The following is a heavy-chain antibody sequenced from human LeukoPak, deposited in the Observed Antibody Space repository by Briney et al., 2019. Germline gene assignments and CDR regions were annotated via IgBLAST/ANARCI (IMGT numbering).Heavy chain of an antibody. Sequence: SETLSLTCTVSGYSISSDYYWGWILQPPGKGLEWIGSIHHGGNTYYNPSLKSRVTISVDTSKNQFSLKLSSVTAADTAVYYCARDITYSTSSDPIDYWGQGILVTVSS. CDR2: IHHGGNT. D-gene: IGHD6-6*01. CDR1: GYSISSDYY. V-gene: IGHV4-38-2*02. J-gene: IGHJ4*02. CDR3: ARDITYSTSSDPIDY.